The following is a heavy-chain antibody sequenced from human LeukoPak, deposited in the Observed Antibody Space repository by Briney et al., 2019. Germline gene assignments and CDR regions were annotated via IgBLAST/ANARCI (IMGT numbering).Heavy chain of an antibody. CDR3: ARGSTYYYDSSGYFDY. J-gene: IGHJ4*02. Sequence: SETLSLTCAVYGGSFSGYYWSWIRQPPGKGLEWIGYIYYSGSTNYNPSLKSRVTISVDTSKNQFSLKLSSVTAADTAVYYCARGSTYYYDSSGYFDYWGQGTLVTVSS. D-gene: IGHD3-22*01. CDR1: GGSFSGYY. CDR2: IYYSGST. V-gene: IGHV4-59*01.